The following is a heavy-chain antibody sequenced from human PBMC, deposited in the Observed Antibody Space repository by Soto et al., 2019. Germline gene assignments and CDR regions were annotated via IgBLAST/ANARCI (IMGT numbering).Heavy chain of an antibody. CDR1: GFTFSSYA. CDR2: ISYDGSNK. CDR3: ARGTDLRNIVVVVAATPGVTPPNYFDY. J-gene: IGHJ4*02. V-gene: IGHV3-30-3*01. Sequence: QVQLVESGGGVVQPGRSLRLSCAASGFTFSSYAMHWVRQAPGKGLEWVAVISYDGSNKYYADSVKGRFTISRDNSKNTLYLQMNSLRAEDTAVYYCARGTDLRNIVVVVAATPGVTPPNYFDYWGQGTLVTVSS. D-gene: IGHD2-15*01.